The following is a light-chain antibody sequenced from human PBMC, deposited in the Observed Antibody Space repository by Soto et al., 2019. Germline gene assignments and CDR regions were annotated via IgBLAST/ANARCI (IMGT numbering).Light chain of an antibody. CDR2: EVT. CDR1: SSDVGGYNY. CDR3: SSYAASNNFYFV. Sequence: QSALTQPPSASGSPGQSVTISCTGTSSDVGGYNYVSWYQQYPGRAPKLMIYEVTKRPSVVPDRFSGSKSGNTASLTVSGLQAEDDAAYYCSSYAASNNFYFVFGGGTKLTVL. V-gene: IGLV2-8*01. J-gene: IGLJ3*02.